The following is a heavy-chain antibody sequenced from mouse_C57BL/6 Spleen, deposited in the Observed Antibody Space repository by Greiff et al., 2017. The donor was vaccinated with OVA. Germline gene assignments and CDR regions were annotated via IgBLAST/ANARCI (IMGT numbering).Heavy chain of an antibody. Sequence: VQLKQSGAELVRPGASVKLSCTASGFNIKDDYMHWVKQRPEQGLEWIGWIDPENGDTENASKFQGKATITADTSSNTAYLQLSSLTSEDTAVYYCTTSYYYGSSWYFDVWGTGTTVTVSS. D-gene: IGHD1-1*01. CDR2: IDPENGDT. CDR3: TTSYYYGSSWYFDV. J-gene: IGHJ1*03. CDR1: GFNIKDDY. V-gene: IGHV14-4*01.